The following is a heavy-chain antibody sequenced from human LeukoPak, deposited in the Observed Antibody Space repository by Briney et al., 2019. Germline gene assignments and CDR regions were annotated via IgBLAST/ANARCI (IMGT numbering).Heavy chain of an antibody. D-gene: IGHD6-13*01. Sequence: ASVKVSCKASGYTFTGYYMHWVRQAPGQGLEWMGWINPNSGGTNYAQKFQGWVTMTRDTSISTAYMELSRLRSDGTAVYYCARVADSSSPTGRAMDVWGQGTTVTVSS. V-gene: IGHV1-2*04. J-gene: IGHJ6*02. CDR2: INPNSGGT. CDR3: ARVADSSSPTGRAMDV. CDR1: GYTFTGYY.